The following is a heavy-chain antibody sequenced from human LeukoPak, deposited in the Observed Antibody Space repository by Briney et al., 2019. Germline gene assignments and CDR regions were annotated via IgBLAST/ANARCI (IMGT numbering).Heavy chain of an antibody. J-gene: IGHJ4*02. D-gene: IGHD3-22*01. Sequence: ASVKVSCKASGYTFTSHGISWVRQAPGQGLEWMGWISAYNGNTNYAQKLQGRVTMTTDTSTSTAYMELRSLRSDDTAVYYCARDPYDSSGYYWSGDYWGQGTLVTVSS. CDR1: GYTFTSHG. CDR3: ARDPYDSSGYYWSGDY. CDR2: ISAYNGNT. V-gene: IGHV1-18*01.